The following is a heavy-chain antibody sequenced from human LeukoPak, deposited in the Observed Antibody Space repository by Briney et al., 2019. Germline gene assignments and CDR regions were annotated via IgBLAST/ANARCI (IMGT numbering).Heavy chain of an antibody. CDR1: GFTFSNAW. CDR2: IKSKTDGGTT. CDR3: TTVPPAYYYDSSDYYYEY. Sequence: PGGSLRLSCAASGFTFSNAWMSWVRQAPGKGLEWVGRIKSKTDGGTTDYAAPVKGRFTISRDDSKNTLYLQMNSLKTEDTAVYYCTTVPPAYYYDSSDYYYEYWGQGTLVTVSS. J-gene: IGHJ4*02. D-gene: IGHD3-22*01. V-gene: IGHV3-15*01.